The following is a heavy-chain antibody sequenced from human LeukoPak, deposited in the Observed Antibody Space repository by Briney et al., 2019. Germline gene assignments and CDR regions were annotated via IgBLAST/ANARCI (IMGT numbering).Heavy chain of an antibody. CDR3: TRASSAYSVYYSYYMDV. J-gene: IGHJ6*03. Sequence: ASVKVSCKASGYTFTTYDINWVRQATGQGLEWMGWMNPNSGNTGYAQKFQGRLTMTRDNSINTAYMELSSLTSEDTAVYYCTRASSAYSVYYSYYMDVWGKGTTVTISS. D-gene: IGHD3-22*01. CDR1: GYTFTTYD. CDR2: MNPNSGNT. V-gene: IGHV1-8*02.